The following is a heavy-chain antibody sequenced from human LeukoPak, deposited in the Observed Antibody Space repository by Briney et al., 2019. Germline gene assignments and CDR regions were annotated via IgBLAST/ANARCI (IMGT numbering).Heavy chain of an antibody. CDR3: ARDRGDGSGYYLGYLDY. D-gene: IGHD3-22*01. CDR1: DFRFNNYA. J-gene: IGHJ4*02. CDR2: ISSNGNNK. V-gene: IGHV3-30-3*01. Sequence: GGSLRLSCAASDFRFNNYAMHWVRQAPGKGLEWVAVISSNGNNKYYADSVKGRFTVSRDNSKNTLYLQMDGLRIEDTAVYYCARDRGDGSGYYLGYLDYWGQGTLVTVSS.